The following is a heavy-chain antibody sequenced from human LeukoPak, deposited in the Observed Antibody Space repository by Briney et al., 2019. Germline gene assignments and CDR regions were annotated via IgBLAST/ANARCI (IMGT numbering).Heavy chain of an antibody. CDR1: GGSFSGYY. D-gene: IGHD4-17*01. V-gene: IGHV4-34*01. CDR2: INHSGST. CDR3: TRGPLSTTVTTPFDY. Sequence: SETLSLTCAVYGGSFSGYYWSWIRQPPGKGLEWIGEINHSGSTNYNPSLQSRVTISVDTSKNQFSLKLSSVTAADTAVYYCTRGPLSTTVTTPFDYWGQGTLVTVSS. J-gene: IGHJ4*02.